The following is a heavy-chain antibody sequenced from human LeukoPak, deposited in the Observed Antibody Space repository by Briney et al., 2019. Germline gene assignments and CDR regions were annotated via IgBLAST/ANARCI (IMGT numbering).Heavy chain of an antibody. CDR3: ARVLWFGESGTYSFDC. V-gene: IGHV1-18*04. Sequence: ASAKVSCKASGYTFTNYGISWVRQAPGQVLEWMGWISTYNGNTNYAQKLQGRVTMTTDTSTSTAYMELRSLRSDDTAVYYCARVLWFGESGTYSFDCWGQGTLVTVSS. CDR1: GYTFTNYG. CDR2: ISTYNGNT. J-gene: IGHJ4*02. D-gene: IGHD3-10*01.